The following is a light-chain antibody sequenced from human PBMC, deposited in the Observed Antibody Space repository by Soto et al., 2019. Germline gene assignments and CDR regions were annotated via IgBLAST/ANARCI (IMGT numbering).Light chain of an antibody. CDR3: QQYDNPPSIT. CDR1: QDISNY. CDR2: DVS. Sequence: DIQMTQSPSSLSASVGDRVTITCQASQDISNYLNWYQQKPEKAPKVLIYDVSNLETGVPSRFSGSGSGTDFTFTIISLLSEDIATYYCQQYDNPPSITFGQGTRLEIK. V-gene: IGKV1-33*01. J-gene: IGKJ5*01.